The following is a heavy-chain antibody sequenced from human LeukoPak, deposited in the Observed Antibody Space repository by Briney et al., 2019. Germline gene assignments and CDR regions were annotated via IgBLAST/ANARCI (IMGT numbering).Heavy chain of an antibody. CDR1: GGSISSGGYY. J-gene: IGHJ5*02. V-gene: IGHV4-31*03. CDR3: AASYQLLYLFDP. Sequence: SETLSLTCTVSGGSISSGGYYWSWIRQHPGKGLEWIGYIYYSGSTYCNPSLKSRVTISVDTSKNQFSLKLSSVTAADTAVYYCAASYQLLYLFDPWGQGTLVTVSS. D-gene: IGHD2-2*02. CDR2: IYYSGST.